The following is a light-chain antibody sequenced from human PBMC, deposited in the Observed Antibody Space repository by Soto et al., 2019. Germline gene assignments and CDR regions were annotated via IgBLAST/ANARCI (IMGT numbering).Light chain of an antibody. V-gene: IGKV3-20*01. CDR3: QQYGSSPPWT. J-gene: IGKJ1*01. Sequence: EIVLTQSPGTLSLSPGERATLACRASQSVSSSDLAWYQHKPGQAPRLLIDGASSRATGIPDRFSGSGSGTDFTLTISRLEPEHFAVYYCQQYGSSPPWTFAQGTKVEIK. CDR1: QSVSSSD. CDR2: GAS.